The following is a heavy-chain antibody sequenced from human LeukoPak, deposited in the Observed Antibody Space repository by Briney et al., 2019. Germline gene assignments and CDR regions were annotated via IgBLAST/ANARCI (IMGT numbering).Heavy chain of an antibody. V-gene: IGHV3-7*01. Sequence: PGGSLRLSCAASGLTFSSYWMSWVRQAPGKGLEWVANIKQDGSEKYYVDSVKGRFTISRDNAKNSLYLQMNSLRAEDTAVYYCAREGGSYYFDYWGQGTLVTVYS. CDR2: IKQDGSEK. CDR1: GLTFSSYW. J-gene: IGHJ4*02. D-gene: IGHD1-26*01. CDR3: AREGGSYYFDY.